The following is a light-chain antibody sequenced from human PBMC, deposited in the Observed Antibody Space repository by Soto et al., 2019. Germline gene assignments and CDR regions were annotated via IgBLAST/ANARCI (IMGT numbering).Light chain of an antibody. J-gene: IGLJ1*01. CDR1: SSDIGDTHY. Sequence: QSAPTQPPSASGSPGQSVTVSCTGTSSDIGDTHYVSWYQQHPGKAPKLMVYEVSKRPSGVPDRFSGSKSGNTASLTLSGLLAEDEGDYYCSSYAGRDTVVFGSGTKVTVL. CDR3: SSYAGRDTVV. CDR2: EVS. V-gene: IGLV2-8*01.